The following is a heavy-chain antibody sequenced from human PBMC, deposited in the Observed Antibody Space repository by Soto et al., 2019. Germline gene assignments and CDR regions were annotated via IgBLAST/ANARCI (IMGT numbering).Heavy chain of an antibody. V-gene: IGHV3-23*01. Sequence: GGSLRLSCAVSGFTFSDHAMAWVRQAPGKGPEWVATTSNNGDRTFYADSVRGRFTVSRDRSNNTLYLQMNSLRAEDTAVYFCARPPLYSNGGYFDSWGQGALVTVSS. CDR1: GFTFSDHA. CDR3: ARPPLYSNGGYFDS. J-gene: IGHJ4*02. D-gene: IGHD6-19*01. CDR2: TSNNGDRT.